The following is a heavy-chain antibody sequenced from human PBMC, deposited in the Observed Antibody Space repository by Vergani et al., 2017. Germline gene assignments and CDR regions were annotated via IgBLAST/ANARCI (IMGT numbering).Heavy chain of an antibody. J-gene: IGHJ6*03. CDR1: GGTFSSYA. CDR3: ARSGYSYGLYYYYYYMDV. V-gene: IGHV1-8*02. Sequence: QVQLVQSGAEVKKPGSSVKVSCKASGGTFSSYAISWVRQAPGQGLEWMGWMNPNSGNTGYAQKFQGRVTMTRNTSISTAYMELSSLRSEDTAVYYCARSGYSYGLYYYYYYMDVWGKGTTVTVSS. D-gene: IGHD5-18*01. CDR2: MNPNSGNT.